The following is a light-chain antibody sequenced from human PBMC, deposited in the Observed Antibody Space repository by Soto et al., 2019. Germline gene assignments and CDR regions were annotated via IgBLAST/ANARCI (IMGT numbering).Light chain of an antibody. CDR3: QKYNSAPWT. V-gene: IGKV1-27*01. CDR1: QGISNY. J-gene: IGKJ1*01. Sequence: ILMTQSPSLLSASPGDRVTITCRASQGISNYLAWYQQKPGTVPKLLISAASTLQTGVPSRFSGGGSGTDFTLTISSLQPEDVATYYCQKYNSAPWTFGQGTKVDTK. CDR2: AAS.